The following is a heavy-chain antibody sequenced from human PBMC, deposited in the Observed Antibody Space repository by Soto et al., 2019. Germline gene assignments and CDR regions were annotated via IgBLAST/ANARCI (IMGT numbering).Heavy chain of an antibody. CDR3: ARGGGTWFDY. J-gene: IGHJ4*02. V-gene: IGHV4-59*12. Sequence: PSETLSLTCTVSGGSISSYYWSWIRQPPGKGLEWIGYIYYSGSTNYNPSLKSRVTISVDTSKNHFSLNLSSVTAADTAVYYCARGGGTWFDYWGQGTLVTVSS. D-gene: IGHD3-16*01. CDR1: GGSISSYY. CDR2: IYYSGST.